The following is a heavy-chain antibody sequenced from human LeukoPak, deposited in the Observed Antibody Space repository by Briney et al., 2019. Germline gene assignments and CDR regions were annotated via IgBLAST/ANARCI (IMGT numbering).Heavy chain of an antibody. Sequence: SETLSLTCTVSGDSNTSDYWSWIRQPPGKGLEWIGFINNRGTTSYNPSLKSRVTISRDMSKNQFALKLSSVSAADTAVYYCARYRDGDSDISLDIWGQGTLVTVSS. J-gene: IGHJ4*02. CDR2: INNRGTT. D-gene: IGHD4-17*01. CDR1: GDSNTSDY. V-gene: IGHV4-59*08. CDR3: ARYRDGDSDISLDI.